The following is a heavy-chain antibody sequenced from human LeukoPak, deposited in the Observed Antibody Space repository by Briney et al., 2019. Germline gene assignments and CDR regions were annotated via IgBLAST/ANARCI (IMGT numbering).Heavy chain of an antibody. CDR2: INTNTGNP. CDR3: ARGNPDCSSTSCYTAPPYYYYGMDV. D-gene: IGHD2-2*02. Sequence: ASVKVSCKASGYTFTSYAMNWVRQAPGQGLEWMGWINTNTGNPTYAQGFTGRFVFSLDTSVSTAYLQISSLKAEDTAVYYCARGNPDCSSTSCYTAPPYYYYGMDVWGQGTTVTVSS. V-gene: IGHV7-4-1*02. CDR1: GYTFTSYA. J-gene: IGHJ6*02.